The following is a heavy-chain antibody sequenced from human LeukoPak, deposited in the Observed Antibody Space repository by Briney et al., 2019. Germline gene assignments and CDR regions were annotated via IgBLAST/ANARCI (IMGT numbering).Heavy chain of an antibody. CDR2: INSDGSSA. V-gene: IGHV3-74*01. D-gene: IGHD3-22*01. CDR3: ARGGYYYDSSGYYYGSRFVGY. CDR1: GFTFSSYW. Sequence: GGSLRLSCAASGFTFSSYWMHWVRQAPGKGLVWVSRINSDGSSASYADSVKGRFTISRDNAKNTLYLQMNSLRAEDTAVYYCARGGYYYDSSGYYYGSRFVGYWGQGTLVTVSS. J-gene: IGHJ4*02.